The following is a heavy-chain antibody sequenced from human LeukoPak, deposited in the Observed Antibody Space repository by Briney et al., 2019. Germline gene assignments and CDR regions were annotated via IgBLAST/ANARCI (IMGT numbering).Heavy chain of an antibody. D-gene: IGHD5-12*01. Sequence: PGGSLRLSCAASGFTFDDYGMSWVRQAPGKGLEWVSGINWNGGSTGYADSVKGRFTISRDNAKNSLYLQMNSLRAEDTALYYCARDLYDTVAANEIDYWGQGTLVTVSS. CDR3: ARDLYDTVAANEIDY. V-gene: IGHV3-20*04. CDR1: GFTFDDYG. CDR2: INWNGGST. J-gene: IGHJ4*02.